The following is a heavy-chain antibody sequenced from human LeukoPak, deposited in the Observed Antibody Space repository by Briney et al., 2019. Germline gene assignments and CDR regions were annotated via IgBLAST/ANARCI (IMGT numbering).Heavy chain of an antibody. CDR3: ARVPSMGWLQLGWGYYFDY. CDR1: GVSFSGYY. V-gene: IGHV4-34*01. J-gene: IGHJ4*02. Sequence: SETLSLTCAVYGVSFSGYYWSWIRQPPGKGLEWIGEINHSGSTNYNPSLKSRVTISVDTSKNQFSLKLSSVTAADTAVYYCARVPSMGWLQLGWGYYFDYWGQGTLVTVSS. CDR2: INHSGST. D-gene: IGHD5-24*01.